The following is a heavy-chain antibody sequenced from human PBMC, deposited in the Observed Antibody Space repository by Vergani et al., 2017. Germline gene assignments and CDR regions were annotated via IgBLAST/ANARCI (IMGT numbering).Heavy chain of an antibody. D-gene: IGHD2-2*01. CDR1: GFTFSSYA. J-gene: IGHJ6*02. CDR2: ISGSGGNT. V-gene: IGHV3-23*01. Sequence: EVQLLESGGNLIQPGGSLRLSCGASGFTFSSYAMTWVRLAPGKGLQWVSAISGSGGNTFYTDSVKGRFTISRDNSKDTLYLQMNSLRVEDTAIYYCAKIHLXGDFSNFYYGMDVWGQGTTVTVSS. CDR3: AKIHLXGDFSNFYYGMDV.